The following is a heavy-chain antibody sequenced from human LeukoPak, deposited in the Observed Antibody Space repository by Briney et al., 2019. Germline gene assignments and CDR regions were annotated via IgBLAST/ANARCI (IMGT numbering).Heavy chain of an antibody. D-gene: IGHD4-17*01. CDR1: GNMFTSFY. CDR2: IYSSGGSP. Sequence: ASVKVSCKASGNMFTSFYLHWVRQAPGQGLEWMGVIYSSGGSPDYAQKFEGRVTTTRDTSTSTVFMELSSLRSDDTAVYYCARDGHSYDYGQGGWFDPWGQGTLVTVSS. V-gene: IGHV1-46*01. CDR3: ARDGHSYDYGQGGWFDP. J-gene: IGHJ5*02.